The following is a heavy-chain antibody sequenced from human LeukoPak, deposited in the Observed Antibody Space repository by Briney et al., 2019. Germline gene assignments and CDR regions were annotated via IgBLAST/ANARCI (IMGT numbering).Heavy chain of an antibody. CDR2: IYTSGST. Sequence: PSETLSLTCAVYGGSFSGYYWSWIRQPPGKGLEWIGYIYTSGSTNYNPSLKSRVTISVDTSKNQFSLKLSSVTAADTAVYYCATSDGGVGATLFDYWGQGTLVTVSS. CDR1: GGSFSGYY. V-gene: IGHV4-4*09. CDR3: ATSDGGVGATLFDY. D-gene: IGHD1-26*01. J-gene: IGHJ4*02.